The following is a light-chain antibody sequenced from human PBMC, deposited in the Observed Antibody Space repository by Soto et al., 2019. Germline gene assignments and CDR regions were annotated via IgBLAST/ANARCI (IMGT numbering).Light chain of an antibody. CDR1: QSVSSN. Sequence: EIAMTQSPATLSVSPGERATLSCRASQSVSSNLAWYQQKPGQAPRLLIYGASTRATGIPARFSGSGSGTECTLTISSLQSEDFAVYYCQQDNDWPLLTFGGGTKVEIK. CDR3: QQDNDWPLLT. J-gene: IGKJ4*01. CDR2: GAS. V-gene: IGKV3-15*01.